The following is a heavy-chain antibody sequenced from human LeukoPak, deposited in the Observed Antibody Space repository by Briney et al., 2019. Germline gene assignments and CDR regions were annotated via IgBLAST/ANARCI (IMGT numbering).Heavy chain of an antibody. J-gene: IGHJ4*02. D-gene: IGHD6-13*01. CDR3: ARGPFQTSSSWFDY. V-gene: IGHV3-7*01. CDR1: GFTFSSYW. CDR2: IKQDGSEK. Sequence: PGGSLRLSCAASGFTFSSYWMSWVRQASGKGLEWVANIKQDGSEKYYVDSVKGRFTISRDNAKNSLYLQMNSLRAEDTAVYYCARGPFQTSSSWFDYWAQGTLVTVSS.